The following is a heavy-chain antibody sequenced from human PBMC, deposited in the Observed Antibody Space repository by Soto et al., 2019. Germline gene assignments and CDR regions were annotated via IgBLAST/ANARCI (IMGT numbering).Heavy chain of an antibody. J-gene: IGHJ3*02. D-gene: IGHD3-3*01. V-gene: IGHV4-31*03. Sequence: SETLSLTCTVSGGSISSGGYYWSWIRQHPGKGLEWSGYIYYSGSTYYNPSLKSRVTISVDTSKNQFSLRLSSVTAADTAVYYCAREREYSFGLTYDIWGQGTMFTVS. CDR1: GGSISSGGYY. CDR3: AREREYSFGLTYDI. CDR2: IYYSGST.